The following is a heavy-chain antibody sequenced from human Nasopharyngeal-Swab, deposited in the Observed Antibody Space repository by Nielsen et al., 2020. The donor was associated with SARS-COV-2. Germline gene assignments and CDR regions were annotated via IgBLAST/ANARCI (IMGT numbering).Heavy chain of an antibody. J-gene: IGHJ6*02. D-gene: IGHD6-13*01. CDR2: IIPIFGTA. V-gene: IGHV1-69*06. Sequence: SVKVSCKAPGGTFSSYAISWVRQAPGQGLEWMGGIIPIFGTANYAQKFQGRVTITADKSTSTAYMELSSLRSEDTAVYYCARDGIAAAGPQLYYYYYGMDVWGQGTTVTVSS. CDR1: GGTFSSYA. CDR3: ARDGIAAAGPQLYYYYYGMDV.